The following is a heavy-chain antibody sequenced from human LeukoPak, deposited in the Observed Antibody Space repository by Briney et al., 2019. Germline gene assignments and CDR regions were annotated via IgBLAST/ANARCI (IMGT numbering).Heavy chain of an antibody. J-gene: IGHJ5*02. CDR1: GGAISSCY. CDR3: ARSSGYSSSGGLNWFDT. V-gene: IGHV4-59*08. Sequence: SETLSLTCTVSGGAISSCYWSWIRQPPGEGREWIGYLYYSGATTYNPSLQSPVTISVDTSKNQFSLKLSSVTAADTAVYYCARSSGYSSSGGLNWFDTWGQGTLVTVSS. D-gene: IGHD6-13*01. CDR2: LYYSGAT.